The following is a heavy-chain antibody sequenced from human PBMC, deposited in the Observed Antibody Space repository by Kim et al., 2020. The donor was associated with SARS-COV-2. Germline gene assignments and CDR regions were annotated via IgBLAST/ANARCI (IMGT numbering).Heavy chain of an antibody. J-gene: IGHJ4*02. CDR3: TTGPDDSSGYFYVPDTEEDY. V-gene: IGHV3-15*01. CDR1: GFTLSNAW. Sequence: GGSLRLSCAASGFTLSNAWMSWVRQAPGKGLEWVGRIKSTTDGGTTDYAAPVKGRFTISRDDSENTLYLQMNSLKTEDTAVYYCTTGPDDSSGYFYVPDTEEDYWGQGTLVTVSS. D-gene: IGHD3-22*01. CDR2: IKSTTDGGTT.